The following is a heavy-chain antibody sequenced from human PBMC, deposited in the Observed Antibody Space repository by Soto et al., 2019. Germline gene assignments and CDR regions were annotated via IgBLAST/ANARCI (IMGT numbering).Heavy chain of an antibody. V-gene: IGHV3-11*04. D-gene: IGHD3-3*01. CDR3: ARDRATYYDIWCGVKNWFDP. Sequence: QVQLVESGGGLVKPGGSLRLSCAASGFSISDYYMNWIRQVPGKGLEWLSYISGSGSTIYYADSVKGRFTISMDNAKNSLYLQMSNLRAEDTAVYYCARDRATYYDIWCGVKNWFDPWGQGTLVTVSS. CDR2: ISGSGSTI. CDR1: GFSISDYY. J-gene: IGHJ5*02.